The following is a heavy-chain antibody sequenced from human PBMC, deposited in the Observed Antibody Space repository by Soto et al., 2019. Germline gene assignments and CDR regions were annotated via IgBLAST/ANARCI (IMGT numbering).Heavy chain of an antibody. CDR2: IYYSGST. V-gene: IGHV4-31*03. CDR3: ARAFSPNSSARNLYYYGMDV. Sequence: ASETLSLTCTVSGGSISSGGYYWSWIRQHPGKGLEWIGYIYYSGSTYYNPSLKSRVTISVDTSKNQFSLKLSSVTAADTAVYYCARAFSPNSSARNLYYYGMDVWGQGTTLTVSS. D-gene: IGHD6-25*01. J-gene: IGHJ6*02. CDR1: GGSISSGGYY.